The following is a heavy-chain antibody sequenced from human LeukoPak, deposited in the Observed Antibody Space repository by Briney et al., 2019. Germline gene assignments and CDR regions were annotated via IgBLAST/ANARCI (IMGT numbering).Heavy chain of an antibody. CDR2: INPDESTT. V-gene: IGHV3-74*01. Sequence: GGSLRLSCAASGFTFSSSWMHWVRQAPGKGLVWVSRINPDESTTTYADSVKGRSTISRDNAKNTLYLQMNSLRAEDTTVYYCARNTRTSFDIWGQGTLVTVSS. J-gene: IGHJ4*02. CDR3: ARNTRTSFDI. D-gene: IGHD2-2*01. CDR1: GFTFSSSW.